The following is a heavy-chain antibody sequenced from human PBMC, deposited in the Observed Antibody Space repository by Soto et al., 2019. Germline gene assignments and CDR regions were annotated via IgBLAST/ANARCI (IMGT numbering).Heavy chain of an antibody. V-gene: IGHV1-8*01. CDR2: MNPNSGNT. D-gene: IGHD6-13*01. CDR1: GYTFTSYD. J-gene: IGHJ6*02. CDR3: ARRGYSSSWYYYYHYGMDV. Sequence: QVQLVQSGAEVKKPGASVTVSCKASGYTFTSYDINWVRQATGQGLEWMGWMNPNSGNTGYAQKFQGRVNMTRNTSISTAYMELSSLRSEDTAVYYCARRGYSSSWYYYYHYGMDVWGQGTTVTVSS.